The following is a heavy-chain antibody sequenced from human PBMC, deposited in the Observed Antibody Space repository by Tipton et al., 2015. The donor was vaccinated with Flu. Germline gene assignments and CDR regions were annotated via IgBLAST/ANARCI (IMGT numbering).Heavy chain of an antibody. CDR3: ARHTRLAIGRLNWFDP. J-gene: IGHJ5*02. V-gene: IGHV4-34*01. Sequence: PSLTCAVYGGSLSGYYWSWIRQSPGKGLEWIGEINHSRSTNYNPSLTSTLTISLDMSKNQFSLNLYSVSAADAAVYYCARHTRLAIGRLNWFDPWGQGTLVTVSS. D-gene: IGHD2/OR15-2a*01. CDR2: INHSRST. CDR1: GGSLSGYY.